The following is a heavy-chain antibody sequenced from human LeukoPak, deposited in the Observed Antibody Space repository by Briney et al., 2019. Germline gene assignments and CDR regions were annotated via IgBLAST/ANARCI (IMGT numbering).Heavy chain of an antibody. J-gene: IGHJ3*02. CDR1: GGSISSSSYY. D-gene: IGHD3-22*01. CDR2: IYYSGST. CDR3: ASESYDSSGYYPDKAFDI. V-gene: IGHV4-39*07. Sequence: SETLSLTCTVSGGSISSSSYYWGWIRQPPGKGLEWIGSIYYSGSTYYNPSLKSRVTISVDRSKNQFSLKLSSVTAADTAVYYCASESYDSSGYYPDKAFDIWGQGTMVTVSS.